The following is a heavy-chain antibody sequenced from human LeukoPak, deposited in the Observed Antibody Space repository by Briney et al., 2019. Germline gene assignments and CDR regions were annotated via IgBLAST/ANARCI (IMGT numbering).Heavy chain of an antibody. V-gene: IGHV1-2*02. J-gene: IGHJ5*02. CDR2: INPNSGGT. CDR3: ARRVVTTTRWFDP. Sequence: ASVKVSCKASGYTFTGYYMHWVRQAPGQGLEWMGWINPNSGGTNYAQKFQGRVTMTRDTSISTAYMELSRLSSDDTAVYSCARRVVTTTRWFDPWGQGTLLTVSS. D-gene: IGHD3-22*01. CDR1: GYTFTGYY.